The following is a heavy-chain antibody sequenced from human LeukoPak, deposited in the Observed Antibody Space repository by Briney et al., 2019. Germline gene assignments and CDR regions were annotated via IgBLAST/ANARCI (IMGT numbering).Heavy chain of an antibody. Sequence: PGGSLRLSCAASGFTFDDYAMHWVRQAPGKGLEWVSGISWNSGSIGYADSVKGRFTISRDNAKNSLYLQMNSLRAEDTAVYYCARDRWFGDIWGQGTMVSVSS. CDR3: ARDRWFGDI. J-gene: IGHJ3*02. V-gene: IGHV3-9*01. CDR2: ISWNSGSI. CDR1: GFTFDDYA. D-gene: IGHD3-10*01.